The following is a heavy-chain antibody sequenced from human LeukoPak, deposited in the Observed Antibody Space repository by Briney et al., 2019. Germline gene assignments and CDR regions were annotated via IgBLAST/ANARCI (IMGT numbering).Heavy chain of an antibody. D-gene: IGHD6-13*01. CDR3: ARDRLYSSSWYHFDY. CDR2: IYYSGST. Sequence: SETLSLTCTVSGGSISSSSYYWGWIRQPPGKGLEWIGSIYYSGSTYYNPSLKSRVTISVDTPKNQFSLKLSSVTAADTAVYYCARDRLYSSSWYHFDYWGQGTLVTVSS. J-gene: IGHJ4*02. CDR1: GGSISSSSYY. V-gene: IGHV4-39*02.